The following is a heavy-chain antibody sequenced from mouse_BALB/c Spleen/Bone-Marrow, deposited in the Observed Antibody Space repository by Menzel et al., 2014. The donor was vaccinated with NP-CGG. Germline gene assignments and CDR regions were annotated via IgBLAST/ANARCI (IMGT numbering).Heavy chain of an antibody. D-gene: IGHD2-4*01. CDR3: TCFYYDYDGLGWFAY. CDR1: GYTFINYW. J-gene: IGHJ3*01. CDR2: IYPGNSDT. V-gene: IGHV1-5*01. Sequence: VQLQQSGTVPARPGASVKMSCKASGYTFINYWMHWVKQRPGQGLEWIGAIYPGNSDTSYNQKFKAKAKLTAVTSTSTAYMELSSLTNEDSAVYYCTCFYYDYDGLGWFAYWGQGTLVTVSA.